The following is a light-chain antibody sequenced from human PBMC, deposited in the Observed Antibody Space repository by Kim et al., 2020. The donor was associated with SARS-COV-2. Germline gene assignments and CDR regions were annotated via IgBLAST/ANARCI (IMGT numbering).Light chain of an antibody. J-gene: IGKJ1*01. CDR2: WAS. V-gene: IGKV4-1*01. CDR3: QQYCGSRT. Sequence: DIVLTQSPDSLAVSLGERATINCKSSQTLLYSSINKNCLAWYQQKPGHPPKLLIYWASIRESGVPDRFSGGGSGTDFTLTITSLQAEDAAIYHCQQYCGSRTFGRGTKVDIK. CDR1: QTLLYSSINKNC.